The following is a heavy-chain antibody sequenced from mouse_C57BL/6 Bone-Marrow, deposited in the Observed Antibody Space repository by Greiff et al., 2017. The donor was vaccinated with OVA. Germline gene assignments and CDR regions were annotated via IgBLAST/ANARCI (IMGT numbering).Heavy chain of an antibody. CDR2: IDPENGDT. CDR1: GFTIKDDY. J-gene: IGHJ3*01. V-gene: IGHV14-4*01. D-gene: IGHD2-2*01. Sequence: VQLKESGAELVRPGASVKLSCTASGFTIKDDYMHWVKQRPEQGLEWIGWIDPENGDTEYASKFKGKATITAYTSSNTAYLQLSSLTSEDTAVYYCTEDLLWLRRAYWGQGTLVTVSA. CDR3: TEDLLWLRRAY.